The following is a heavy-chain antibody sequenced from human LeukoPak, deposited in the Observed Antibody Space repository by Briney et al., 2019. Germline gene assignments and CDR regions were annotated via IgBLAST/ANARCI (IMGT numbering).Heavy chain of an antibody. CDR1: GFTFSSYA. CDR3: QKAAYDILTGYYNFYFDY. CDR2: ISYDGSNK. J-gene: IGHJ4*02. D-gene: IGHD3-9*01. Sequence: GGSLRLSCAASGFTFSSYAMHWVRQAPGKGLEWVAVISYDGSNKYYADSVKGRFTISRDNSKNTLYLQMNSLRAEDTAVFFWQKAAYDILTGYYNFYFDYWGQGTLVTVSS. V-gene: IGHV3-30*04.